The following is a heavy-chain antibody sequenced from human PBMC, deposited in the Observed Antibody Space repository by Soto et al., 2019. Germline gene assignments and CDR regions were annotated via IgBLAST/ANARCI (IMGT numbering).Heavy chain of an antibody. V-gene: IGHV3-30*18. CDR1: GFTFSSYG. D-gene: IGHD1-26*01. CDR2: ISYDGSNK. J-gene: IGHJ6*02. Sequence: QPGGSLRLSCAASGFTFSSYGMHWVRQAPGKGLEWVAVISYDGSNKYYADSVKGRFTISRDNSKNTLYLQMNSLRAEDTAVYYCAKDLVGGVRYYYGMDVWGQGTTVTVSS. CDR3: AKDLVGGVRYYYGMDV.